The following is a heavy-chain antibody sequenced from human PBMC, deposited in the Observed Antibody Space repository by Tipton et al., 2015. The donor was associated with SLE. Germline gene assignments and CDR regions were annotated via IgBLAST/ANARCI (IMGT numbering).Heavy chain of an antibody. J-gene: IGHJ4*02. D-gene: IGHD6-19*01. V-gene: IGHV4-34*01. CDR2: INHSGST. CDR3: ARDPVAGTG. Sequence: TLSLTCAVYGGSFSGYYWSWIRQPPGKGLEWIGEINHSGSTNYNPSLKSRVTISVDTSKNQFSLKLSSVTAADTAMYYCARDPVAGTGWGQGTLVTVSS. CDR1: GGSFSGYY.